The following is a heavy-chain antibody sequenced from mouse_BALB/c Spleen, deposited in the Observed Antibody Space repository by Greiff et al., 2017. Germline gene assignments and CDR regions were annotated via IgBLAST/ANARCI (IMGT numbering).Heavy chain of an antibody. Sequence: EVQVVESGGGLVQPGGSLRLSCATSGFTFTDYYMSWVRQPPGKALEWLGFIRNKANGYTTEYSASVKGRFTISRDNSQSILYLQMNTLRAEDSATYYCARGSYYGNYYAMDDWGEGTSVTVSS. CDR1: GFTFTDYY. J-gene: IGHJ4*01. V-gene: IGHV7-3*02. CDR2: IRNKANGYTT. D-gene: IGHD2-10*01. CDR3: ARGSYYGNYYAMDD.